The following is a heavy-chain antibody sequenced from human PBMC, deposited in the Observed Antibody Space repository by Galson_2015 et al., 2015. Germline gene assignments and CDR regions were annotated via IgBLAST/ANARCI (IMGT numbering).Heavy chain of an antibody. CDR3: AKDLTRYCSGGSCDNFDY. Sequence: SLRLSCAASGFTFSNYGMHWVRQAPGKGLEWVAVLSYDGSNKYYADSVKGRFTISRDNSKNTQYLQMNSLRPEDTAVYYCAKDLTRYCSGGSCDNFDYWGQGTLVTVSS. V-gene: IGHV3-30*18. J-gene: IGHJ4*02. CDR2: LSYDGSNK. D-gene: IGHD2-15*01. CDR1: GFTFSNYG.